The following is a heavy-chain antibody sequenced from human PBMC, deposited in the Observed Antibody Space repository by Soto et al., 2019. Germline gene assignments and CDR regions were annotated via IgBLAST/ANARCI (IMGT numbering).Heavy chain of an antibody. CDR1: GGSFSGCY. Sequence: QVQLQQWGAGLLKPSETLSLTCAVYGGSFSGCYWGWIRQPPGEGLEWIGEIIHSGSTNYNPSLKSRVTTSVDTSKNQFSLTLSSVTAADTAVYYCARVRITMVRGVRWNDYWGQGTLVTVSS. D-gene: IGHD3-10*01. CDR2: IIHSGST. V-gene: IGHV4-34*12. CDR3: ARVRITMVRGVRWNDY. J-gene: IGHJ4*02.